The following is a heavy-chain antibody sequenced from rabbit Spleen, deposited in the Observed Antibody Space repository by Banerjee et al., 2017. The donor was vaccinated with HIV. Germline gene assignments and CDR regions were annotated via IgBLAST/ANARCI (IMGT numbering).Heavy chain of an antibody. CDR3: ASAYSDIYFDL. CDR2: IDPVFGST. D-gene: IGHD6-1*01. J-gene: IGHJ4*01. Sequence: QLKETGGGLVQPGGSLTLSCKASGFDFSSYYITWVRQAPGKGLEWIGYIDPVFGSTYYASWVNGRFTISSHNAQNTLYLQLNSLTAADTATYFCASAYSDIYFDLWGPGTLVTVS. CDR1: GFDFSSYY. V-gene: IGHV1S7*01.